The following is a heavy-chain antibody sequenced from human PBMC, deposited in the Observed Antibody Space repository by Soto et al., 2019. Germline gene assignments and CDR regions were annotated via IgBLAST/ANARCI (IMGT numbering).Heavy chain of an antibody. V-gene: IGHV3-21*01. J-gene: IGHJ6*02. CDR3: ARSNPGIAAAGTGPYYYYGMDV. CDR1: GFTFSSYS. D-gene: IGHD6-13*01. Sequence: EVQLVESGGGLVKPGGSLRLSCAASGFTFSSYSMNWVRQAPGKGLEWVSSISSSSSYIYYADSVKGRFTISRDNAKNSLYLQMNSLRAEDTAVYYCARSNPGIAAAGTGPYYYYGMDVWGQGTTVTVSS. CDR2: ISSSSSYI.